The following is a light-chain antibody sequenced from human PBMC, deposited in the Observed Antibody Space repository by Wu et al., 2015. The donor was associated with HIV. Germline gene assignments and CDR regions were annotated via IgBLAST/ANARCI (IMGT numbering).Light chain of an antibody. Sequence: ENVLIQSPDTLPASPGEKVTLSCKATEHVGDNYLAWYQQKPGQSPKLVLHETYKRATDVSEDSVALGTGTDFSLTISAVEPEDFAIYFCQQYSSTPITFGPGTRL. V-gene: IGKV3-20*01. CDR1: EHVGDNY. J-gene: IGKJ5*01. CDR3: QQYSSTPIT. CDR2: ETY.